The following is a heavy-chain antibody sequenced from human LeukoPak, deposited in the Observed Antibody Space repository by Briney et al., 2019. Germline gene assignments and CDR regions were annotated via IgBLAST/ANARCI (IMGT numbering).Heavy chain of an antibody. CDR2: ISGSGGST. CDR1: GFTFSSYA. V-gene: IGHV3-23*01. CDR3: AKDSPHYCSGGSCYGSDY. J-gene: IGHJ4*02. Sequence: PGGSLRLSCAASGFTFSSYAMSWVRQAPGKGLEWVSGISGSGGSTYYADSVKGRFIISRDNSKNTLYLQMNSLRAKDTAVYYCAKDSPHYCSGGSCYGSDYWGQGTLVTVSS. D-gene: IGHD2-15*01.